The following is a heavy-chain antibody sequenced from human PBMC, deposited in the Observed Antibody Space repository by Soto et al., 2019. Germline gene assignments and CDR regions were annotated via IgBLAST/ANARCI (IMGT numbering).Heavy chain of an antibody. Sequence: SETLSLTCAVSGVSISSGGYSWNWVRQSPGKGLEWIGNIYHSGSTYYNASLKSRVTISVDRSKNQFSLKLSSVTAADTAVYYCGRGDYANAFDIWGQGTMVTVSS. D-gene: IGHD4-17*01. J-gene: IGHJ3*02. CDR2: IYHSGST. CDR3: GRGDYANAFDI. CDR1: GVSISSGGYS. V-gene: IGHV4-30-2*06.